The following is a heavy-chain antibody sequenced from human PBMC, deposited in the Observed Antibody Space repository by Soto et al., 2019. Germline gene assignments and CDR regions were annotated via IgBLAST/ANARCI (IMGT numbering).Heavy chain of an antibody. V-gene: IGHV3-11*01. CDR3: ARGRYALDY. D-gene: IGHD3-16*01. J-gene: IGHJ4*02. CDR2: ISGSGNTI. CDR1: GFTLSDYY. Sequence: QVQLVESGGGLVKPGGSLRLSCAASGFTLSDYYMSWIRQAPGKGLEWVSHISGSGNTIDYADSVEGRFTISRDNAKNSLYLQMNSLRDDDTAVFYCARGRYALDYWGQGTRVTVSS.